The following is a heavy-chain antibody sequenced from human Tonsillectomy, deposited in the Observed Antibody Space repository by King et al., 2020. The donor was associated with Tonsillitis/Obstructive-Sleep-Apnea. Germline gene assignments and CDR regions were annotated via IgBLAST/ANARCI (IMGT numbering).Heavy chain of an antibody. V-gene: IGHV3-48*03. CDR1: GFTFSSYE. CDR3: AMAHWRRIGITILGVCPDHEALDI. J-gene: IGHJ3*02. D-gene: IGHD3-3*01. Sequence: VQLVESGGGLVQPGGSLRLSCAASGFTFSSYEMNLVRQAPGKGLEWLSFISSRGSTIYFAYAVKGRFTTSRDNAKNSLYLQMNRLAAEDTAVYYCAMAHWRRIGITILGVCPDHEALDIWGQGTMVTVSP. CDR2: ISSRGSTI.